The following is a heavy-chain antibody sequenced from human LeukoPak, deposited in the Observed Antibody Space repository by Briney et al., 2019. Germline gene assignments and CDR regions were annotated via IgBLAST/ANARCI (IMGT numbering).Heavy chain of an antibody. V-gene: IGHV3-53*01. Sequence: QPGGSLRLSCAASGFTVSSNHMSWVRQAPGKGLEWVSVIYSGGSTDYADSVKGRFTISRDNLKNTLYLQMNTLRAEDTAVYYCARGPAGYNWDQGTLVTVSS. D-gene: IGHD1-1*01. CDR1: GFTVSSNH. CDR2: IYSGGST. CDR3: ARGPAGYN. J-gene: IGHJ4*02.